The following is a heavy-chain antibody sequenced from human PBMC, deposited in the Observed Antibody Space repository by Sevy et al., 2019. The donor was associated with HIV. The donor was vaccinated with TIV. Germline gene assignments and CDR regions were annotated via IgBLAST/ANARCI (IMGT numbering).Heavy chain of an antibody. CDR1: GYTFTNYA. V-gene: IGHV1-3*01. CDR2: INAGNGNT. CDR3: ARDGFTYDSSGYYPLFDY. J-gene: IGHJ4*02. D-gene: IGHD3-22*01. Sequence: ASVKVSCNASGYTFTNYAIHCVRQAPGQRLEWMGWINAGNGNTKYSQKFQGRVTITRDTSASTAYMELSSLRSEDTAVYYCARDGFTYDSSGYYPLFDYWGQGTLVTVSS.